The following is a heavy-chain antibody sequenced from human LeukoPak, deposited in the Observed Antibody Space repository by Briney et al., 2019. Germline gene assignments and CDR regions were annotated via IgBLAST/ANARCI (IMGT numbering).Heavy chain of an antibody. CDR3: SRGDAAAAARVDY. V-gene: IGHV4-38-2*02. CDR2: ISHSGST. Sequence: PSETLSLTCTVSGYSISSGYYWGWIRQPPGKGLEWVGSISHSGSTCYNPSLKSRVTISVDTSKNQFSLNLSSVTAADTAVYYCSRGDAAAAARVDYWGQGTLVTVSS. CDR1: GYSISSGYY. D-gene: IGHD6-13*01. J-gene: IGHJ4*02.